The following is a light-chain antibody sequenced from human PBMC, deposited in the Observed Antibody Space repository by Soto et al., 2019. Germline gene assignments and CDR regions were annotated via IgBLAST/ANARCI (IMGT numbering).Light chain of an antibody. V-gene: IGLV2-14*01. CDR1: SSDVGGYNY. J-gene: IGLJ2*01. Sequence: QLVLTQPASVSESPGQSITISCTGTSSDVGGYNYVSWYQQHPGKAPKLMIYDVSNRPSGVSNRFSGSKSGNTASLTISGLQAEDEADYYCSSYTSSSTLVVFGGGTQLTVL. CDR3: SSYTSSSTLVV. CDR2: DVS.